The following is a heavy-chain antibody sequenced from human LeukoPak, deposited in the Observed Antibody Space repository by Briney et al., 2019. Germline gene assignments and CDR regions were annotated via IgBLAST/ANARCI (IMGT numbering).Heavy chain of an antibody. J-gene: IGHJ5*02. D-gene: IGHD2/OR15-2a*01. CDR2: IYYSGST. CDR1: GGSISSGDYY. CDR3: ASRLLHNWFDP. V-gene: IGHV4-30-4*01. Sequence: PSETLSLICTVSGGSISSGDYYWSWIREPPGKGLEWIGYIYYSGSTYYNPSLKSRVTISVDTSKNQFSLKLSSVTAADTAVYYCASRLLHNWFDPWGQGTLVTVSS.